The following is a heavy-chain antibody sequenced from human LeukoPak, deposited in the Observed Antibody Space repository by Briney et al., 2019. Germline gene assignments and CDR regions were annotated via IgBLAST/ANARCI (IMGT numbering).Heavy chain of an antibody. D-gene: IGHD5-18*01. Sequence: SETLSLTCTVSGGSISSSSYYWGWIRQPPGKGLEWIGSIYYSGSTYYNPSLESRVTISVDTSKNQFSLKLSSVTAADTAVYYCARSLWIQLWAFDYWGQGTLVTVSS. V-gene: IGHV4-39*01. CDR1: GGSISSSSYY. CDR2: IYYSGST. J-gene: IGHJ4*02. CDR3: ARSLWIQLWAFDY.